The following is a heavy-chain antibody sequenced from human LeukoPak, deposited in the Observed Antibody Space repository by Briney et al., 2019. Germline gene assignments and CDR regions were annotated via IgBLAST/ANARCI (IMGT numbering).Heavy chain of an antibody. CDR2: ISGSGGST. CDR1: GFTFSSYA. D-gene: IGHD1-26*01. CDR3: AKGRARNSGSYPYYFDY. J-gene: IGHJ4*02. Sequence: PGGSLRLSCAASGFTFSSYAMSWVRQAPGKGLEWVSAISGSGGSTYYADSVKGRFTISRDNSKNTLYLQMNSLRAEDTAVYYCAKGRARNSGSYPYYFDYWGQGTLVTVSS. V-gene: IGHV3-23*01.